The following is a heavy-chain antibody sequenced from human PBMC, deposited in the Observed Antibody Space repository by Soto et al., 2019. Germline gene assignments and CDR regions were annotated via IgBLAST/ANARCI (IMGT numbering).Heavy chain of an antibody. Sequence: SVKVSCKASGGTFSSYAISWVRQAPGQGLEWMGGIIPIFGTANYVQKFQGRVTITADESTSTAYMELSSLRSEDTAVYYCARGDGRIYYDSSGYYLPSLDAFDIWGQGTMVTVSS. V-gene: IGHV1-69*13. CDR1: GGTFSSYA. J-gene: IGHJ3*02. D-gene: IGHD3-22*01. CDR3: ARGDGRIYYDSSGYYLPSLDAFDI. CDR2: IIPIFGTA.